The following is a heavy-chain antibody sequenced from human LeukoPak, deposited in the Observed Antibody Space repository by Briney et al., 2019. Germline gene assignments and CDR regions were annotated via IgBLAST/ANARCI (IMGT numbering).Heavy chain of an antibody. J-gene: IGHJ6*03. CDR2: ISGSGGST. D-gene: IGHD3-22*01. Sequence: PGGSLRLSCAASGFTFSSYAMSWVRQAPGKGLEWVSAISGSGGSTYYADSVKGRFTISRDNSKNTLYLQMNSLRAEDTAVYYCAKDHYYYDSSGYNGDAYYYYYMDVWGKGTTVTVSS. CDR1: GFTFSSYA. V-gene: IGHV3-23*01. CDR3: AKDHYYYDSSGYNGDAYYYYYMDV.